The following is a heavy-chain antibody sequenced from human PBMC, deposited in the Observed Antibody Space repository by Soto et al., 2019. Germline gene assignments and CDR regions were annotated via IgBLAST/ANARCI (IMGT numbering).Heavy chain of an antibody. CDR1: GDSVSSDITS. D-gene: IGHD3-10*01. V-gene: IGHV6-1*01. CDR2: TYYRSEWCH. CDR3: ARGNALDV. J-gene: IGHJ3*01. Sequence: SQTLSLTCAISGDSVSSDITSWNWIRQSPSRCLEWLGRTYYRSEWCHDYAASVKSRITINPDTSKNQFSPELNSMTPADPAVYYCARGNALDVWGQGTVVTVSS.